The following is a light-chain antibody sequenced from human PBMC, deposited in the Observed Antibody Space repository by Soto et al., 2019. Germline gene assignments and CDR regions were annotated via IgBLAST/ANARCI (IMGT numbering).Light chain of an antibody. J-gene: IGKJ4*01. Sequence: EIVMTQSPATLSVSPGERATLSCRASQSVSSNLAWYQQKPGQAPRLLIYGASTRATGIPARFSGSGSGTEFTLTISSLQSEDFAVYYCHYYGTSPPNTFGGGTRVEIK. CDR1: QSVSSN. CDR2: GAS. V-gene: IGKV3-15*01. CDR3: HYYGTSPPNT.